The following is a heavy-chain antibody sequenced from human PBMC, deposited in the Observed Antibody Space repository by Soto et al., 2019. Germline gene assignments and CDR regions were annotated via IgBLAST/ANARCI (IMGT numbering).Heavy chain of an antibody. CDR1: GCTFSSYA. J-gene: IGHJ5*01. V-gene: IGHV1-69*13. CDR2: IIPIFGTA. Sequence: SVKVSCKASGCTFSSYAISWVRQAPGQGLEWMGGIIPIFGTANYAQKFQGRVTITADESTSTAYMELSSLRSEDTAVYYCARAYDWIQLWLQDSWGQGTPLTVSX. D-gene: IGHD5-18*01. CDR3: ARAYDWIQLWLQDS.